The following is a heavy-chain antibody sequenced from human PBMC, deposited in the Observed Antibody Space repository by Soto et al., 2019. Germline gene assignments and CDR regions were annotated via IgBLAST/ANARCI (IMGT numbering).Heavy chain of an antibody. CDR2: ISSSSSYI. D-gene: IGHD3-22*01. V-gene: IGHV3-21*01. Sequence: VGSLRLSGAASGFTFSSYSMNWVRQARGKGLEWVSSISSSSSYIYYADSVKGRFTISRDNVKNSLYLQMNSLRAEDTAVYYCARSRITMIVVAPGAFDIWGQGTMVTVSS. CDR3: ARSRITMIVVAPGAFDI. CDR1: GFTFSSYS. J-gene: IGHJ3*02.